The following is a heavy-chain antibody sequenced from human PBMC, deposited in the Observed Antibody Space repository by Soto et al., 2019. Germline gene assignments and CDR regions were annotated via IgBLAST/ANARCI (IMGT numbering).Heavy chain of an antibody. D-gene: IGHD6-19*01. CDR3: ARDLGRSGWAGDY. J-gene: IGHJ4*02. CDR1: GGTFSSYA. V-gene: IGHV1-69*13. Sequence: GASVKVSCKASGGTFSSYAISWVRQAPGQGLEWMGGIIPIFGTANYAQKFQGRVTITADESTSTAYMELSSLRSEDTAVYYCARDLGRSGWAGDYWGQGTLVTVSS. CDR2: IIPIFGTA.